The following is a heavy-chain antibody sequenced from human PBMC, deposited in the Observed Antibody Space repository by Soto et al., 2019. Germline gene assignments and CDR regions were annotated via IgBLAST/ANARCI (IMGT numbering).Heavy chain of an antibody. CDR1: GFTFSRCA. D-gene: IGHD3-3*01. CDR2: ISYDGSNK. CDR3: AKDVLRFLEWLAFYGMDV. Sequence: GGSLRLSSAASGFTFSRCALSWVRQAPGKELEWVAVISYDGSNKYYADSVKGRFTISRDNSKNTLYLQMNSLRAEDTAVYYCAKDVLRFLEWLAFYGMDVWAQGTTVTVSS. V-gene: IGHV3-30*18. J-gene: IGHJ6*02.